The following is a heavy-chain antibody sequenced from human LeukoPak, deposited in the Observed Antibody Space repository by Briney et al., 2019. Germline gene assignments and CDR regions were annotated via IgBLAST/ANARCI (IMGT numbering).Heavy chain of an antibody. CDR3: ARHRLGHFDY. D-gene: IGHD3-16*02. CDR2: ISSSGSTI. J-gene: IGHJ4*02. Sequence: GGPLRLSCAASGFTFSSYEMNWVRQAPGKGLEWVSYISSSGSTIYYADSVKGRFTISRDNAKNSLYLQMNSLRAEDTALYYCARHRLGHFDYWGQGTLVTVSS. V-gene: IGHV3-48*03. CDR1: GFTFSSYE.